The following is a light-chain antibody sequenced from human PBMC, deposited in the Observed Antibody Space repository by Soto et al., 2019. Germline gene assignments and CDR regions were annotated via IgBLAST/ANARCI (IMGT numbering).Light chain of an antibody. CDR2: AAA. CDR3: QLYGSSPQWT. Sequence: EIVLTQSPGTLSLSPGERATLSCRASQSVSGSAFLAWYQQKPGQAPRLLIYAAASRATGIPDRFSGSGSGTDFSLAISRLEPEDFAVYYCQLYGSSPQWTFGQGIKVEIK. J-gene: IGKJ1*01. V-gene: IGKV3-20*01. CDR1: QSVSGSAF.